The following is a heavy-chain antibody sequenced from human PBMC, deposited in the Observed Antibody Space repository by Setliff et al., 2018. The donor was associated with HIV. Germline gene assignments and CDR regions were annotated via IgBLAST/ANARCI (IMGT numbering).Heavy chain of an antibody. D-gene: IGHD3-16*01. J-gene: IGHJ4*02. V-gene: IGHV3-48*04. CDR3: ARERLRLGECLDY. Sequence: GGSLRLSCAASGFTFSSYSMNWVRQAPGKWLERVSYISGSETTIHYADSVRGRFTISRDNAKNSLSLQMNSLRTGDTALYYCARERLRLGECLDYWGQGTLVTVSS. CDR1: GFTFSSYS. CDR2: ISGSETTI.